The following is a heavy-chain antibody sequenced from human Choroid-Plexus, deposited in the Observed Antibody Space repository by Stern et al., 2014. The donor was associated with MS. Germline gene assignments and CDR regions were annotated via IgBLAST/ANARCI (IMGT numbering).Heavy chain of an antibody. V-gene: IGHV3-30-3*01. CDR1: GFTFKNYP. CDR2: ISHHGSSQ. J-gene: IGHJ1*01. D-gene: IGHD1/OR15-1a*01. Sequence: VQLVESGGGVVQPGKSLRLSCAASGFTFKNYPMHWVRQAPGKGLEWVAGISHHGSSQYYADSVKGRFTISRDNSKNTPELQTGRLRADDTAIYFWGRGPREWNSAEYFPHWGQGALVTVSS. CDR3: GRGPREWNSAEYFPH.